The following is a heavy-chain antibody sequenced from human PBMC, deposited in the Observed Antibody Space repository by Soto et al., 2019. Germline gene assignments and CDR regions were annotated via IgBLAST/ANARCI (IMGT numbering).Heavy chain of an antibody. J-gene: IGHJ4*02. V-gene: IGHV3-23*01. D-gene: IGHD1-26*01. CDR2: ISGSGGST. CDR3: ARRGSGSYYDY. CDR1: GFTFSSYA. Sequence: EVQLLESGGGLVQPGGSLRLSCAASGFTFSSYAMRWVRQAPVKGLEWVSAISGSGGSTYYADSVKGRFTISRDNSKNTLYQQMNRLSAEAAAVYYCARRGSGSYYDYWGQGTLVTVSS.